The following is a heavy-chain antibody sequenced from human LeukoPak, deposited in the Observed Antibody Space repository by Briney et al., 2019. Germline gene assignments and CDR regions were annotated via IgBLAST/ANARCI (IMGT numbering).Heavy chain of an antibody. V-gene: IGHV1-2*02. CDR1: GYTFTGYY. J-gene: IGHJ5*02. CDR2: INPNSGGT. Sequence: ASVKVSCKASGYTFTGYYMHWVRQAPGQGLEWMGWINPNSGGTNYAQKFQGRVTMTRDTSISTAYMELSRLRSDDTAVYYCARVGGSGSYYMSWFDPWGQGTLVTVSS. D-gene: IGHD3-10*01. CDR3: ARVGGSGSYYMSWFDP.